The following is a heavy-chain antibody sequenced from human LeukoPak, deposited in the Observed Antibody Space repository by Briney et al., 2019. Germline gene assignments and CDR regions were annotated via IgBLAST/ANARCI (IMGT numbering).Heavy chain of an antibody. CDR2: VYRSGTT. J-gene: IGHJ3*02. CDR1: GYAISSGYY. D-gene: IGHD6-25*01. V-gene: IGHV4-38-2*01. Sequence: PSETLSLTCAVSGYAISSGYYWGWIRQPPGKGLEWIWSVYRSGTTYYNPSINSRVTISMDTSTNQFSLKLSSVTAADTAVYYCARMSGNAFDIWGQGTMVTVSS. CDR3: ARMSGNAFDI.